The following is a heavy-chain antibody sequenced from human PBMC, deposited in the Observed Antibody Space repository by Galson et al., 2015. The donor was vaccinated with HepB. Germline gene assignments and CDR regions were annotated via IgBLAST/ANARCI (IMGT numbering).Heavy chain of an antibody. J-gene: IGHJ4*02. CDR1: GFTFSSYA. D-gene: IGHD4-17*01. CDR3: AKRVYGDYVGYYFDY. Sequence: SLRLSCAASGFTFSSYAMSWVRQAPGKGLEWVSAISGSGGSTYYADSVKGRFTISRDNSKNTLYLQMNSLRAEDTAVYYCAKRVYGDYVGYYFDYWGQGTLVTVSS. V-gene: IGHV3-23*01. CDR2: ISGSGGST.